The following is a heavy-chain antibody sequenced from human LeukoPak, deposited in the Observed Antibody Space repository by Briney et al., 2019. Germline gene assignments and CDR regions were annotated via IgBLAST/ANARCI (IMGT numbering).Heavy chain of an antibody. J-gene: IGHJ4*02. CDR2: IYHSGST. Sequence: PSETLSLTCAVSGGSISSGGYSWSWIRQPPGKGLECIGYIYHSGSTYYNPSLKSRVTISVDRSKNQFSLKLSSVTAADTAVYYCAREHSSGYYLDYWGQGTLVTVSS. V-gene: IGHV4-30-2*01. CDR3: AREHSSGYYLDY. D-gene: IGHD3-22*01. CDR1: GGSISSGGYS.